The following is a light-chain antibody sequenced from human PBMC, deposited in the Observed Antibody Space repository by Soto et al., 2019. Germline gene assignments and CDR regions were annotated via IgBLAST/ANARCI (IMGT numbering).Light chain of an antibody. V-gene: IGLV2-14*01. CDR3: SSYISDSTRV. J-gene: IGLJ1*01. CDR1: SSDIGFYNY. Sequence: ALTQPASVSGSPGQSITISCTGTSSDIGFYNYVSWYQQHPGKAPRLMIYEVINRPSGVSNRFSGSKFGNTASLTISGLQTEDEGDYYCSSYISDSTRVFGTGTKVTVL. CDR2: EVI.